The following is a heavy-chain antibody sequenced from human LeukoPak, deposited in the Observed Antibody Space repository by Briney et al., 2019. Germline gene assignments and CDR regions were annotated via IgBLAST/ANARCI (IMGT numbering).Heavy chain of an antibody. CDR3: ARHGYEWGLDI. V-gene: IGHV4-39*01. Sequence: SETLSLTCTVSGGSISRSSYYWGWIRQPPGKGLEWIGSIYYSGSTYYNPSLKSRVTISVDTSKNQFSLRLSSVTAADTAVCYCARHGYEWGLDIWGQGTMVTVSS. D-gene: IGHD1-26*01. CDR1: GGSISRSSYY. J-gene: IGHJ3*02. CDR2: IYYSGST.